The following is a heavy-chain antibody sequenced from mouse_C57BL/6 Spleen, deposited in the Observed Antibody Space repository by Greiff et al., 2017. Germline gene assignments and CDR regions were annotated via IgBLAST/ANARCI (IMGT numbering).Heavy chain of an antibody. CDR1: GFTFSSYG. V-gene: IGHV5-6*01. D-gene: IGHD2-3*01. CDR3: ARPDGYYEGWFAY. CDR2: ISSGGSYT. Sequence: EVQLQESGGDLVKPGGSLKLSCAASGFTFSSYGMSWVRQTPDKRLEWVATISSGGSYTYYPDSVKGRFTISRDNAKNTLYLQMSSLKSEDTAMYYCARPDGYYEGWFAYWGQGTLVTVSA. J-gene: IGHJ3*01.